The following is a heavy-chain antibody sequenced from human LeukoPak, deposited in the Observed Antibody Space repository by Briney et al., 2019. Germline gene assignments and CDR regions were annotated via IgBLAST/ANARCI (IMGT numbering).Heavy chain of an antibody. Sequence: PGGSLRLSCAASGFTFSSYEMNWVRQAPGKGLEWVSYISSSGSTIYYADSVKGRFTISRDNAKNSLYLQMNSLRAEDKAVYYCAREDMGYCSGGSCYRAWFDPWGQGTLVTVSS. CDR3: AREDMGYCSGGSCYRAWFDP. CDR1: GFTFSSYE. J-gene: IGHJ5*02. CDR2: ISSSGSTI. D-gene: IGHD2-15*01. V-gene: IGHV3-48*03.